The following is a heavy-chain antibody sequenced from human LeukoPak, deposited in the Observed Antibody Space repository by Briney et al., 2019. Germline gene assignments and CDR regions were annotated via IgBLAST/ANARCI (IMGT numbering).Heavy chain of an antibody. CDR2: ISYDGNTI. CDR3: AKDLSVVGAHDSFDV. D-gene: IGHD1-26*01. CDR1: GFSFGSYG. Sequence: GGSLRLSCAASGFSFGSYGVHWVRQAPGKGLEWLTVISYDGNTIYYADSVKGRFTISRDNSKNTLYLQMNSLRIEDTAVYFCAKDLSVVGAHDSFDVWGQGTMVTVSS. V-gene: IGHV3-30*18. J-gene: IGHJ3*01.